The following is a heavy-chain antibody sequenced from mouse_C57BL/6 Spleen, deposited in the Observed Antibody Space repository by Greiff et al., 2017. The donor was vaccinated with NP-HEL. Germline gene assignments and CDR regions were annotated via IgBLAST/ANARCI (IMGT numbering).Heavy chain of an antibody. J-gene: IGHJ2*01. V-gene: IGHV1-64*01. Sequence: VQLQQSGAELVKPGASVKLSCKASGYTFTSYWMHWVKQRPGQGLEWIGMIHPNSGSTNYNEKFKSKATLTVDKSSSTAYMQLSSLTSEDSAVYYCARTDVGDYFDYWGQGTTLTVSS. CDR1: GYTFTSYW. CDR2: IHPNSGST. CDR3: ARTDVGDYFDY.